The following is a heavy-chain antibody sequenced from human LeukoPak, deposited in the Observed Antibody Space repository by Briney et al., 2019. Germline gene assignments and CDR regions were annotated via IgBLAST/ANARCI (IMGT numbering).Heavy chain of an antibody. CDR3: ARGKPAYGDYLTTFDY. V-gene: IGHV3-48*01. Sequence: GGSLRLSCAASGFTFSSYEMNWVRQDPGKGLEWVSYISSSSSTIYYADSVKGRFTISRDNAKNSLYLQMNSLRAEDTAVYYCARGKPAYGDYLTTFDYWGQGTLVTVSS. CDR2: ISSSSSTI. D-gene: IGHD4-17*01. CDR1: GFTFSSYE. J-gene: IGHJ4*02.